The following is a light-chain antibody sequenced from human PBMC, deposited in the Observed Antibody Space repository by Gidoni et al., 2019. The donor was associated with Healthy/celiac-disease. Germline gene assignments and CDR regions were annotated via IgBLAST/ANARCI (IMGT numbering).Light chain of an antibody. Sequence: DIQMTQSPSSLSASVGDRVTITCRASQSISSYLNWYQQKPGKAPKLLIYAASSLQSGVPSRLSGSGSGTDFTLTISSLQPEDFATYYCQQSYSTFPFGPGTKVDIK. V-gene: IGKV1-39*01. J-gene: IGKJ3*01. CDR2: AAS. CDR3: QQSYSTFP. CDR1: QSISSY.